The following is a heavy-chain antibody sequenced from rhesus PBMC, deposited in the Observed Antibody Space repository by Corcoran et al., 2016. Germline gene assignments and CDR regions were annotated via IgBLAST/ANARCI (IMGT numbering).Heavy chain of an antibody. CDR3: TRSLSGYSYGYFDY. D-gene: IGHD5-24*01. V-gene: IGHV3S4*01. CDR1: GFTFSNSW. J-gene: IGHJ4*01. CDR2: IISAIRYI. Sequence: EVQLVESGAGLVQPGGSLRLSCAASGFTFSNSWMSWVRQAPGKGLEWVSSIISAIRYIYYADSVKGRFTISRDNAKNSLSLQMNSLKTEDTAVYYCTRSLSGYSYGYFDYWGQGVLVTVSS.